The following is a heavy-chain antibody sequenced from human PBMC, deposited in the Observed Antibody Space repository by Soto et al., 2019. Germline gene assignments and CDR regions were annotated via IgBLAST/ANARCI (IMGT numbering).Heavy chain of an antibody. J-gene: IGHJ4*02. Sequence: QLQLQESGPGLVKPSETLSLTCTVSGGSISSSSYYWGWIRQPPGKGLEWIGSIYYSGSTYYNPSLKSRVPISVDTSKNQFSLKLSSVTAADTAVYYCASAGPYDYIWGSYPQGEDYWGQGTLVTVSS. CDR1: GGSISSSSYY. CDR3: ASAGPYDYIWGSYPQGEDY. D-gene: IGHD3-16*02. CDR2: IYYSGST. V-gene: IGHV4-39*01.